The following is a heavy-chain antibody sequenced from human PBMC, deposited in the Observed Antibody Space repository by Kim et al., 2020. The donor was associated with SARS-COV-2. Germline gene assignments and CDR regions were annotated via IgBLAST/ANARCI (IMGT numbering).Heavy chain of an antibody. Sequence: SETLSLTCAVYGGSFSGYYWSWIRQPPGKGLEWIGEINHSGSTNYNPSLKSRVTISVDTSKNQFSLKLSSVTAADTAVYYCARGATTVTYNYYYYYGMDVWGQGTTVTVSS. CDR2: INHSGST. D-gene: IGHD4-17*01. V-gene: IGHV4-34*01. J-gene: IGHJ6*02. CDR3: ARGATTVTYNYYYYYGMDV. CDR1: GGSFSGYY.